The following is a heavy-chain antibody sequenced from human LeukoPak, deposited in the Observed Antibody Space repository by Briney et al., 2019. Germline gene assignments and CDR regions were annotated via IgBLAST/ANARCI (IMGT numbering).Heavy chain of an antibody. CDR2: LRGSGGST. V-gene: IGHV3-23*01. J-gene: IGHJ4*02. D-gene: IGHD2-8*01. CDR1: A. Sequence: AXXXVRQAPGKGLEWVXGLRGSGGSTHYAASLQGRFPISRDNSKNTLYLQMNSLRADDTAVYYCAKGSKMVYYFDSWGQGTLVTVSS. CDR3: AKGSKMVYYFDS.